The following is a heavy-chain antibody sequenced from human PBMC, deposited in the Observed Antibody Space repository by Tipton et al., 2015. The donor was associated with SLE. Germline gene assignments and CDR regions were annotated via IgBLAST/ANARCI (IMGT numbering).Heavy chain of an antibody. V-gene: IGHV4-39*07. CDR3: ARGPYYYMDV. Sequence: PGLVKPSETLSLTCTVSNGSISSSPYYWGWIRQSPGKGLEWVGSIYYSGSTYYNPSLKSRVTISVDTSRNQCSLNLTSVTAADTAVYYCARGPYYYMDVWGKGTTVTVSS. CDR2: IYYSGST. J-gene: IGHJ6*03. CDR1: NGSISSSPYY.